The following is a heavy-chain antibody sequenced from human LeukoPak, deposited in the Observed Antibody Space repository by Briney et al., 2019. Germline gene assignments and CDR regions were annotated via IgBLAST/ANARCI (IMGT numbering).Heavy chain of an antibody. V-gene: IGHV4-61*02. Sequence: SETLSLTCTVSGGSISSGSYYWSWIRQPAGKGLEWIGRIYTSGSTNYNPSLKSRVTISVDTSKNQFSLKLSSVTAADTAVYYCARGLRYFDWLLQNYMDVWGKGTTVTISS. CDR2: IYTSGST. J-gene: IGHJ6*03. D-gene: IGHD3-9*01. CDR1: GGSISSGSYY. CDR3: ARGLRYFDWLLQNYMDV.